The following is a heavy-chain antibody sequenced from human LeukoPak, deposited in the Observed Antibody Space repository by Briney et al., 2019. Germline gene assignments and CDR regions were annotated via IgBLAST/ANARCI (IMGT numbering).Heavy chain of an antibody. Sequence: PSETLSLTCAVSGYSISRGSYWGWIRQPPGKGLEWIGSIYLSGSTYYNPSLKSRVTISVDTSKNQFSMKLSSVTAADTAVYYCARKNPLYCSGGSCYSLNAFDIWGQGTMITVSS. CDR2: IYLSGST. D-gene: IGHD2-15*01. J-gene: IGHJ3*02. CDR3: ARKNPLYCSGGSCYSLNAFDI. V-gene: IGHV4-38-2*01. CDR1: GYSISRGSY.